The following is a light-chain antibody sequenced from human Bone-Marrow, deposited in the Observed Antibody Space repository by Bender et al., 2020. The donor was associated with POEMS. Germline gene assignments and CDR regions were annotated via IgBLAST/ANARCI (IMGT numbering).Light chain of an antibody. CDR3: TSYTTSNTLYV. CDR1: SSDVGGYIY. Sequence: QSALTQPASVSGSPGQSITISCTGTSSDVGGYIYVSWYQQHPGKAPTLIIYEVSSRPSGVSHRFSGSKSGNTASLTISGLQAEDEADYYCTSYTTSNTLYVFGTGTKVTVL. CDR2: EVS. V-gene: IGLV2-14*01. J-gene: IGLJ1*01.